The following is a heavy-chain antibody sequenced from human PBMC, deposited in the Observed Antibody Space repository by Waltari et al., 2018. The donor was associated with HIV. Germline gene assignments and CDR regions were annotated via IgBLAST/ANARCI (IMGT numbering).Heavy chain of an antibody. CDR2: INHSGST. V-gene: IGHV4-34*01. CDR3: ARVRDTAMAKGWFDP. J-gene: IGHJ5*02. CDR1: GGSFSGYY. Sequence: QVQLQQWGAGLLKPSETLSLTCAVYGGSFSGYYWSWIRQPPGKGLEWIGEINHSGSTNYNPSLKSRVTISVDTSKNQFSLKLSSVTAADTAVYYCARVRDTAMAKGWFDPWGQGTLVTVSS. D-gene: IGHD5-18*01.